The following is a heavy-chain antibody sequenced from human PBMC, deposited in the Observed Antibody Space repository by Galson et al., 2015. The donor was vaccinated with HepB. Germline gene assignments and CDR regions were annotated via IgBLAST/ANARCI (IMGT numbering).Heavy chain of an antibody. CDR2: IKSKRDDGTA. CDR3: GVYSYGAVGH. CDR1: GFTFSNVC. V-gene: IGHV3-15*01. J-gene: IGHJ4*02. Sequence: SLRLSCAASGFTFSNVCMSWVRQGPGKGPEWVGRIKSKRDDGTADHAAPVQGRFTISRDDSKDTLYLQMDSLKTEDTAVYYCGVYSYGAVGHWGQGTLVAVSS. D-gene: IGHD5-18*01.